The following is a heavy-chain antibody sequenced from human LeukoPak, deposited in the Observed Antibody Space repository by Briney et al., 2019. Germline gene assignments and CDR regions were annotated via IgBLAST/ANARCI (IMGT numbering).Heavy chain of an antibody. CDR3: ARHLLAVRSILFDY. CDR1: GYSISSGYY. D-gene: IGHD6-19*01. V-gene: IGHV4-38-2*02. J-gene: IGHJ4*02. Sequence: PSETLSLTCSVSGYSISSGYYWGWIRQPPGKGLEWIGSIYQSGSTSYNPSLKSRVTISVDTSKNQFSLKLSSVTAADTAVYSCARHLLAVRSILFDYWGQGTLVTVSS. CDR2: IYQSGST.